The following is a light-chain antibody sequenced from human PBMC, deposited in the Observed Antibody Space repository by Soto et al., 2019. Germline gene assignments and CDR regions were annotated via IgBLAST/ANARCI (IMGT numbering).Light chain of an antibody. CDR1: STDFVSYSR. V-gene: IGLV2-18*01. Sequence: QSVLTQPPSVSGSPGQSVTISCTGTSTDFVSYSRVSWYQQPPGTAPKLIIYEASNRPSGVPDRFSGSKSGNTASLTISGLQAADEADYYCSLYTSENTYVFGTGTKLTVL. CDR3: SLYTSENTYV. CDR2: EAS. J-gene: IGLJ1*01.